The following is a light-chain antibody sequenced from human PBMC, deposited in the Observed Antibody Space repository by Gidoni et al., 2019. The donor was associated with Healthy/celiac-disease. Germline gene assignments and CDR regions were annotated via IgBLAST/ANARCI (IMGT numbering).Light chain of an antibody. V-gene: IGKV1-6*01. CDR3: LQDYNYPYT. J-gene: IGKJ2*01. CDR2: AAS. CDR1: QGIRND. Sequence: ASHITQSPSSLSASVGDRVTITCRASQGIRNDLGWYQQKPGKAPKLLIYAASSLQSGVPSRFSGSGSGTDFTLTISSLQPEDFATYYCLQDYNYPYTFGQGTKLEIK.